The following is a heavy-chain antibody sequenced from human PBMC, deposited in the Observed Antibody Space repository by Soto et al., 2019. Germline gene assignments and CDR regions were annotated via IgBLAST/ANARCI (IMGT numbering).Heavy chain of an antibody. CDR1: GFTFSTYA. D-gene: IGHD3-3*01. Sequence: GGSLSISCAASGFTFSTYAMTWVRQAPGKGLEWVSMISSSGDGTYHEDSVKGRFTISRDNSRNTLNLQMNSLRAEDTAVYYCAKNGDFWSWGMDVWGQGTTVTVSS. V-gene: IGHV3-23*01. J-gene: IGHJ6*02. CDR3: AKNGDFWSWGMDV. CDR2: ISSSGDGT.